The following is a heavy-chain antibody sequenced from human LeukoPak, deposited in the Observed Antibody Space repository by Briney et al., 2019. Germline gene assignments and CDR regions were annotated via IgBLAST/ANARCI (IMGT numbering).Heavy chain of an antibody. CDR1: GLTLNHYP. V-gene: IGHV3-23*01. Sequence: GGSLTLFCAASGLTLNHYPMLWVRQATGKGLEWFSDITYNGSTTFYADCVKGRFHLSRENSEHALSLHMNALRAEDTALYYCATYSSAAILSGDWGQGTLVTVSS. CDR2: ITYNGSTT. D-gene: IGHD6-25*01. CDR3: ATYSSAAILSGD. J-gene: IGHJ4*02.